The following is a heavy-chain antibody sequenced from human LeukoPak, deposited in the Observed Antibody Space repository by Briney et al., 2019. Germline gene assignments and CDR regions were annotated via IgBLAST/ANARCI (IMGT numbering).Heavy chain of an antibody. CDR2: IYYSGST. Sequence: KPSETLSLTCTVSGGSISSSSYYWSWIRQPPGKGLEWIGYIYYSGSTNYNPSLKSRVTISVDTSKNQFSLKLSSVTAADTAVYYCARDLPEYSSSSGLTWFDPWGQGTLVTVSS. V-gene: IGHV4-61*01. J-gene: IGHJ5*02. CDR3: ARDLPEYSSSSGLTWFDP. CDR1: GGSISSSSYY. D-gene: IGHD6-6*01.